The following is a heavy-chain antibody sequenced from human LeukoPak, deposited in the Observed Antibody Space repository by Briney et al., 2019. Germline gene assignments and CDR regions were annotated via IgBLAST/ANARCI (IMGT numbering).Heavy chain of an antibody. CDR1: GFTFSNAW. CDR2: IKIKNDGGKT. J-gene: IGHJ6*03. D-gene: IGHD2-15*01. V-gene: IGHV3-15*01. Sequence: GGSLRLSCAASGFTFSNAWMTWVRQAPGKGVEWVGRIKIKNDGGKTDYAAPVKGRFTISRDDSKNTLYLQMNSLKTEDTAVYYCTTGYCSGGSCYLSYYYYYMDVWGKGTTVTISS. CDR3: TTGYCSGGSCYLSYYYYYMDV.